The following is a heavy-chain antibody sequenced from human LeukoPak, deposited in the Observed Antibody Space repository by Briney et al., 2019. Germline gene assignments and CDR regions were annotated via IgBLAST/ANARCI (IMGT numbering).Heavy chain of an antibody. V-gene: IGHV4-34*01. Sequence: SETLSLTCAVYGGSFSGYYWSWIRQPPGKGLEWIGGINHSGSTNYNPCLKSRVTISVDTSKNQFSLKLSSVTAADTAVYCCARGLLIGRRWFDPWGEGALLTVSS. J-gene: IGHJ5*02. CDR1: GGSFSGYY. CDR3: ARGLLIGRRWFDP. D-gene: IGHD1-14*01. CDR2: INHSGST.